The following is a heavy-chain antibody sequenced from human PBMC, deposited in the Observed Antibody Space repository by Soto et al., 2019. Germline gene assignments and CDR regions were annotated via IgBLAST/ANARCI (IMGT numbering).Heavy chain of an antibody. CDR3: ARVGWLRFVLDY. V-gene: IGHV3-48*03. J-gene: IGHJ4*02. CDR2: ISSSGSTI. Sequence: LRLSCAASGFTFSSYEMNWVRQAPGKGLEWVSYISSSGSTIYYADSVKGRFTISRDNAKNSLYLQMNSLRAEDAAVYYCARVGWLRFVLDYWGQGTLVTV. CDR1: GFTFSSYE. D-gene: IGHD5-12*01.